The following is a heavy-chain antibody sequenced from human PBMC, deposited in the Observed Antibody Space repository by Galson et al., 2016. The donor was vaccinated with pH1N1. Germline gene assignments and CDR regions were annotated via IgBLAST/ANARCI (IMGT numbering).Heavy chain of an antibody. V-gene: IGHV3-15*04. CDR1: GFTFINAW. Sequence: SLRLSCAASGFTFINAWMTWVRQAPGKGLEWVGRIASKSAGGTTEYAAPLKGRFTISRDDSKNTLYLQMNSLKTEDTAVYYCILLKQGFFDPWGRGTLVTVSS. CDR2: IASKSAGGTT. D-gene: IGHD2-8*01. CDR3: ILLKQGFFDP. J-gene: IGHJ5*02.